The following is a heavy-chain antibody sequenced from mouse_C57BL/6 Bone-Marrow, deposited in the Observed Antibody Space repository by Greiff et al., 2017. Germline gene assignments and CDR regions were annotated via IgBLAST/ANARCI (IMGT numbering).Heavy chain of an antibody. CDR2: INSDGGCT. CDR1: EYEFPSHD. J-gene: IGHJ3*01. Sequence: EVKVVESGGGLVQPGESLKLSCESNEYEFPSHDMSWVRKTPEKRLELVAAINSDGGCTYYPDTMERRFIISRDNTKKTLYLQMSSLRSEDTALYYGATREYDYDWFAYWGQGTLVTVSA. V-gene: IGHV5-2*01. D-gene: IGHD2-4*01. CDR3: ATREYDYDWFAY.